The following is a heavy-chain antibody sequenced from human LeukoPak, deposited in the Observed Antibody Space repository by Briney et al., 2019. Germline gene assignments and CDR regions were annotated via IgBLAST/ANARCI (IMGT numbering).Heavy chain of an antibody. V-gene: IGHV5-51*01. J-gene: IGHJ5*02. D-gene: IGHD6-19*01. CDR2: IYPGDSET. CDR1: GYNFNSHW. Sequence: GESLKISCQVSGYNFNSHWIGWVRQMPGKGLEWMGIIYPGDSETRYSPSFQGQVTISADKSVSTVYLQWTRLKASDTAMYYCARRSSGWYSGWFDPWGQGTLVTVSS. CDR3: ARRSSGWYSGWFDP.